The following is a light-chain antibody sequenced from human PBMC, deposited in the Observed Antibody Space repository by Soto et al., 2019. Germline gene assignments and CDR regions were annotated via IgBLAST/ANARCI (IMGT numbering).Light chain of an antibody. J-gene: IGKJ4*01. CDR3: QQYNTYPF. Sequence: EIVMTQSPATLSVSPGERATLSCRASQSVSSNLAWYQQKPGQAPRLLIYGASTRATGIPARFSGSGSGTEFTLTISSLQSEDFAVYYCQQYNTYPFFGGGTKVEIK. CDR1: QSVSSN. CDR2: GAS. V-gene: IGKV3D-15*01.